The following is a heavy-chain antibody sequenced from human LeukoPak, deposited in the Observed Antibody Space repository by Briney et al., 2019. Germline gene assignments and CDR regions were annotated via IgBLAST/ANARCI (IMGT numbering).Heavy chain of an antibody. CDR2: IYYSGST. CDR3: ARDRDGSGSYGP. J-gene: IGHJ5*02. CDR1: GGSISSYY. D-gene: IGHD3-10*01. V-gene: IGHV4-59*12. Sequence: SETLSLTCTVSGGSISSYYWSWIRQPPGKGLEWIGYIYYSGSTNYNPSLKSRVTISVDTSKNQFSLKLSSVTAADTAAYYCARDRDGSGSYGPWGQGTLVTVSS.